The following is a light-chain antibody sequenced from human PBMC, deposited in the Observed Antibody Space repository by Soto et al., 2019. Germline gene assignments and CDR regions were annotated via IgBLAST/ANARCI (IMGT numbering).Light chain of an antibody. J-gene: IGLJ1*01. CDR1: SSDVCGYNY. Sequence: QSALTQPASVSGSPGQSITISCTGTSSDVCGYNYVSWYQHHPGKAPKLMIYDVSNRPSGVSNRFSGSKSGNTASLTISGLQPEDEADYYCCSYTTSNTRQMVFGTGSKVTVL. V-gene: IGLV2-14*03. CDR3: CSYTTSNTRQMV. CDR2: DVS.